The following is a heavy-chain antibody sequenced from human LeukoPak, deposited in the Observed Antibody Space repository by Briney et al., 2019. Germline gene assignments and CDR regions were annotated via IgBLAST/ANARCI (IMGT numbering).Heavy chain of an antibody. D-gene: IGHD4-11*01. J-gene: IGHJ4*02. V-gene: IGHV3-48*01. Sequence: GGSLRLSCAASGFTFSSYSMNWVRQAPGKGLEWVSYISSSSSTIYYADSVKGRFTISRDNAKNSLYLQMNSLRAEDTAVYYCARGPHYSNYGSVDYWGQGTLVTVSS. CDR1: GFTFSSYS. CDR2: ISSSSSTI. CDR3: ARGPHYSNYGSVDY.